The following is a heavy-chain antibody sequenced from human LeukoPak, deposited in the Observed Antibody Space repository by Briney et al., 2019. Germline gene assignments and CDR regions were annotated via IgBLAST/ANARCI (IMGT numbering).Heavy chain of an antibody. CDR2: ISLSGLT. V-gene: IGHV4-4*03. Sequence: PPGTLSLTCGVSGGSITSTNWWSWVRQPPGQGLEWIGEISLSGLTNYNPSLKSRVTMALDKSKNHLSLNLTSVTAADTAVYYCSRENGAFSPFGYWGQGTLVTVPS. CDR3: SRENGAFSPFGY. CDR1: GGSITSTNW. D-gene: IGHD2-8*01. J-gene: IGHJ4*02.